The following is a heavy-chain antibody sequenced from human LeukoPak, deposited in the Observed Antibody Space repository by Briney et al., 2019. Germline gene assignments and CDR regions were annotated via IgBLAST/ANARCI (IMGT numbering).Heavy chain of an antibody. CDR3: ARGGYYGSGNDFRFDP. Sequence: PSETLSLTCTVSGGSISSYYWSWIRQPPGKGLEWIGYIYYSGSTNYNPSLKSRVTISVDSSKNQFSLKLKSVTAADTAVYYCARGGYYGSGNDFRFDPWGQGTLVTVSP. V-gene: IGHV4-59*01. D-gene: IGHD3-10*01. J-gene: IGHJ5*02. CDR2: IYYSGST. CDR1: GGSISSYY.